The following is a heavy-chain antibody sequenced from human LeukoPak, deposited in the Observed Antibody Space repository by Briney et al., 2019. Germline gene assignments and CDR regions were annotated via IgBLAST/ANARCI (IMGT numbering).Heavy chain of an antibody. D-gene: IGHD6-13*01. Sequence: PGGSLRLSCAASGFTFSSYAMSWVRQAPGKGLEWVSAISGSGGSTYYADSVKGRFTISRDNSKNTVYLQMNSLRAEDTAMFYCAKGLYGRQLDGDNFDYWGQGTLVTVSS. J-gene: IGHJ4*02. CDR2: ISGSGGST. V-gene: IGHV3-23*01. CDR1: GFTFSSYA. CDR3: AKGLYGRQLDGDNFDY.